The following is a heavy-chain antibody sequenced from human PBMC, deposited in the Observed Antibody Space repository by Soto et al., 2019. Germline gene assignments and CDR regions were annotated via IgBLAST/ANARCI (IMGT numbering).Heavy chain of an antibody. J-gene: IGHJ4*02. CDR1: GGSVSSGNYY. CDR2: IYYTGST. CDR3: ARTLNMGSLDY. Sequence: LETLSLTCSVSGGSVSSGNYYWSWIRQPPGKGLEWIGYIYYTGSTNYNPSLKSRVTISVDTSKNQFSLTLSSVTAADTAVYYCARTLNMGSLDYWGQGTLVTVSS. D-gene: IGHD1-26*01. V-gene: IGHV4-61*01.